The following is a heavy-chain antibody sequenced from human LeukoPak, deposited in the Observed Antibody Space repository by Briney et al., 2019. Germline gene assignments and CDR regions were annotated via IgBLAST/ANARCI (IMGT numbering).Heavy chain of an antibody. V-gene: IGHV4-39*01. CDR1: GGSISSSNCF. CDR2: IYYSGST. D-gene: IGHD3-10*01. CDR3: ARREIYSGRA. J-gene: IGHJ6*01. Sequence: SETLSLTCTVSGGSISSSNCFWGWIRQPPGKGLEWIGNIYYSGSTHYNPSLKSRVTISLDTSKNQFALRLSSVTAADTAVYYCARREIYSGRAWGQGSPGIVSS.